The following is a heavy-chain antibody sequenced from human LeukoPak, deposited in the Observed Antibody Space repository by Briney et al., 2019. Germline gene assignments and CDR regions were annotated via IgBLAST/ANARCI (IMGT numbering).Heavy chain of an antibody. CDR2: ISGGGPT. CDR1: GFTFSSYA. D-gene: IGHD3-9*01. V-gene: IGHV3-23*01. J-gene: IGHJ4*02. CDR3: ARHLTTGSIDH. Sequence: GGSLRLSCAASGFTFSSYAMSWVRQAPGKGLEWVSTISGGGPTYYADSVRGRFTISRDNSQNTLYLQMNSLRAEDTAVYFCARHLTTGSIDHWGQGNLVTVSS.